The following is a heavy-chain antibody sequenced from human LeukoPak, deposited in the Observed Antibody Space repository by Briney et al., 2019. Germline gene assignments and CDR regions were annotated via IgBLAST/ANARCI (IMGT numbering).Heavy chain of an antibody. CDR1: GGSFSGYY. V-gene: IGHV4-34*01. J-gene: IGHJ4*02. Sequence: PSETLSLTCAVYGGSFSGYYWSWIRQPPGKGLEWIGEINHSGSTNYNPSLKSRVTISVDTSKNQFSLKLSSVTAADTAVYYCARGSARLYYYDSSGYYCGYDYWGQGTLVTVSS. CDR2: INHSGST. CDR3: ARGSARLYYYDSSGYYCGYDY. D-gene: IGHD3-22*01.